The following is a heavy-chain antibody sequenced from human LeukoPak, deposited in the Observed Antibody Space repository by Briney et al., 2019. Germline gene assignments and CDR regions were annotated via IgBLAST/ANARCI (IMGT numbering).Heavy chain of an antibody. J-gene: IGHJ5*02. CDR2: ISSSGSTI. V-gene: IGHV3-11*04. CDR3: ARPYCSSTSCYRFDP. D-gene: IGHD2-2*01. Sequence: PGGSLRLSCAASGFTFSDYYMSWLRQAPGKGLEWVSYISSSGSTIYYADSVKGRFTISRDNAKNSLYLQMNSLRAEDTAVYYCARPYCSSTSCYRFDPWGQGTLVTVSS. CDR1: GFTFSDYY.